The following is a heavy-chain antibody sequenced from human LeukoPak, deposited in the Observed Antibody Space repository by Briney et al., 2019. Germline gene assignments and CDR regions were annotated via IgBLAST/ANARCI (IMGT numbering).Heavy chain of an antibody. CDR1: GYTFTSYG. V-gene: IGHV1-18*01. CDR3: AREAQGYCSSTSCYTST. D-gene: IGHD2-2*02. Sequence: ASVKVSCKASGYTFTSYGISWVRQAPGQGLEWMGWISAYNGNTNYAQKLQGRVTMTTDTSTSTAYMGLRSLRSDDTAVYYCAREAQGYCSSTSCYTSTWGQGTLVTVSS. J-gene: IGHJ5*02. CDR2: ISAYNGNT.